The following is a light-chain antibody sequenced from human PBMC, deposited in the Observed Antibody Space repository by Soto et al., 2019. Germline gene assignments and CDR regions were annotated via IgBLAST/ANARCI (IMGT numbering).Light chain of an antibody. Sequence: VMTQSPSSLSVSLGKRATSNCKPSPSVVLSSANKNYLAWYQQKPGQPPKLLIYWASTRESGVPDRFSGSGSGTDFTLTISSLQAEDVAVYYCQQYYNNPLTFGGGTKVDI. CDR3: QQYYNNPLT. CDR1: PSVVLSSANKNY. J-gene: IGKJ4*01. CDR2: WAS. V-gene: IGKV4-1*01.